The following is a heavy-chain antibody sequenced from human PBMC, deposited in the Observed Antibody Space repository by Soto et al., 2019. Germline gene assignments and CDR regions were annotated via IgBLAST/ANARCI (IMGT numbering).Heavy chain of an antibody. CDR2: IYYSGST. J-gene: IGHJ4*02. V-gene: IGHV4-59*08. D-gene: IGHD3-16*02. CDR3: ARHSIWGSYRYFDY. CDR1: GGSISSYY. Sequence: SSETLSLTCTVSGGSISSYYWSWIRQPPGKGLEWIGYIYYSGSTNYNPSLKSRVTISVDTSKNQFSPKLSSVTAADTAVYYCARHSIWGSYRYFDYWGQGTLVTVSS.